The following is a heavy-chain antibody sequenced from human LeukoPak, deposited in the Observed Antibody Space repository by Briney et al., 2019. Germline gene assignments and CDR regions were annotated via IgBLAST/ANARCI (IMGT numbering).Heavy chain of an antibody. CDR3: ARDRDYYDIPQGWFDP. CDR1: GGSISSGSYY. V-gene: IGHV4-61*02. D-gene: IGHD3-22*01. CDR2: IYTSGST. Sequence: SQTLSLTCTVSGGSISSGSYYWRWIRQPAGKGLEWIGRIYTSGSTNYNPSLKTRVTISVDTSKNQFSLKLSSVTAADTAVYYCARDRDYYDIPQGWFDPWGQGTLVTVSS. J-gene: IGHJ5*02.